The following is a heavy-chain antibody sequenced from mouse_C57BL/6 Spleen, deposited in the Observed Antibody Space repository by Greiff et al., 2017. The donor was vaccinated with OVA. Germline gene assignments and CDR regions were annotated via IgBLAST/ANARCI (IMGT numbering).Heavy chain of an antibody. D-gene: IGHD1-1*01. CDR1: GFSLTSYG. CDR2: IWSGGST. V-gene: IGHV2-2*01. Sequence: VQGVESGPGLVQPSQSLSITCTVSGFSLTSYGVHWVRQSPGKGLEWLGVIWSGGSTDYNAAFISRLSISKDNSKSQVFFKMNSLQADDTAIYYCARKGYGSSYRDYYAMDYWGQGTSVTVSS. J-gene: IGHJ4*01. CDR3: ARKGYGSSYRDYYAMDY.